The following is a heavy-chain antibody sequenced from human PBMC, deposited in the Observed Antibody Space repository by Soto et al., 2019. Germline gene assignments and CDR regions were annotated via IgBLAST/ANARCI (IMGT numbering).Heavy chain of an antibody. J-gene: IGHJ4*02. CDR1: AGSINAYY. V-gene: IGHV4-59*01. D-gene: IGHD7-27*01. CDR3: ARVDWGSFDY. Sequence: SETLSLTCTVSAGSINAYYWSWIRQPPGRGLEWIGYIYYSGSTNYNPSLKSRVTISVDTSKNQFSLKLSSVTAADTAVYYCARVDWGSFDYWGQGTLVTVSS. CDR2: IYYSGST.